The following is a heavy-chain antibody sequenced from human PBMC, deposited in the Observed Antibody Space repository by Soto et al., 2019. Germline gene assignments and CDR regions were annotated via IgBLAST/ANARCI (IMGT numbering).Heavy chain of an antibody. J-gene: IGHJ4*02. Sequence: EVQLVESGGGLVQPGGSLRLSCAASGFTFSSYDMHWVRQATGKGLEWVSAIGTAGDTYYPGSVEGRFTISRENAKNSLYLQMNSLRAGDTAVYYCARGYCSGGSCYPSFDYWGQGTLVTVSS. CDR2: IGTAGDT. V-gene: IGHV3-13*01. CDR3: ARGYCSGGSCYPSFDY. D-gene: IGHD2-15*01. CDR1: GFTFSSYD.